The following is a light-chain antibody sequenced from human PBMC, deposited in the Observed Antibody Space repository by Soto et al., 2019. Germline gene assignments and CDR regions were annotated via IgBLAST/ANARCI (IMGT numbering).Light chain of an antibody. CDR2: EGS. Sequence: QSVLTQPASVSGSPGQSITISCTGTSSDIGSYNLVSWYQQHPGKAPKFMIYEGSKRPSGVSNRFSGSKSGNTASLTISGLHAEDEDDYYCCSYAGSSSWVFGGGTKLTVL. V-gene: IGLV2-23*01. CDR3: CSYAGSSSWV. J-gene: IGLJ3*02. CDR1: SSDIGSYNL.